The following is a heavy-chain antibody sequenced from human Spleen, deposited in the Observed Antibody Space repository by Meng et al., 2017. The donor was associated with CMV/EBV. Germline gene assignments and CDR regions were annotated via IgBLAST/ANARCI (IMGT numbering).Heavy chain of an antibody. CDR1: GDSTTTYY. D-gene: IGHD5-18*01. CDR3: ARGPRGYSYEKDWFDP. CDR2: IYYNGGT. Sequence: SETLSLTCTVSGDSTTTYYWSWIRQPPGKGLQWIGYIYYNGGTNYNPSLKSRVTISVDTSKNHFSLKLSSVTAADTAVYYCARGPRGYSYEKDWFDPWGQGTLVTVSS. J-gene: IGHJ5*02. V-gene: IGHV4-59*01.